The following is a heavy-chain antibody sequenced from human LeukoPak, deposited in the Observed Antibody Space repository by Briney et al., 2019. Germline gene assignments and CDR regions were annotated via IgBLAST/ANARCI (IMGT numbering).Heavy chain of an antibody. CDR1: GGSISSGDYY. Sequence: SQTLSLTRTVSGGSISSGDYYWSWIRQPPGKGLEWIGYIYYSGSTYYNPSLKSRVTISVDTSKNQFSLKLSSVTAADTAVYYCARLYSSGWSLDYWGQGTLVTVSS. V-gene: IGHV4-30-4*01. J-gene: IGHJ4*02. CDR2: IYYSGST. CDR3: ARLYSSGWSLDY. D-gene: IGHD6-19*01.